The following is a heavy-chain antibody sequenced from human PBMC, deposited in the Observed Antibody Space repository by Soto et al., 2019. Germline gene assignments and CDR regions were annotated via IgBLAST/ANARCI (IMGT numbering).Heavy chain of an antibody. D-gene: IGHD1-20*01. V-gene: IGHV3-53*01. CDR2: IYSDGST. CDR1: GFTVSSNS. Sequence: PVGSLRLSCAVSGFTVSSNSMSWVRLAPGKGLEWVSAIYSDGSTYYADSVKGRFTISRDVSKDTLYLQMNSLRAEDMAVYYCATSYKWSGLFHYWGQATVVTVYS. CDR3: ATSYKWSGLFHY. J-gene: IGHJ4*02.